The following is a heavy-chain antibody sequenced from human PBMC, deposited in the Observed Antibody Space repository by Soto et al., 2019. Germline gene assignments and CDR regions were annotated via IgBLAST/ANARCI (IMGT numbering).Heavy chain of an antibody. CDR2: ISYDGSNK. Sequence: QVQLVESGGGVVQPGRSLRLSCAASGFTFSTYAMHWVRQAPGKGLEWVAVISYDGSNKYYADSVKGRFTISRDNSKNTLYLKMNSLRAEDTVVYYCAREKPPYSSGWHNRHFDYWGQGTLVPVSS. CDR1: GFTFSTYA. J-gene: IGHJ4*02. D-gene: IGHD6-19*01. V-gene: IGHV3-30-3*01. CDR3: AREKPPYSSGWHNRHFDY.